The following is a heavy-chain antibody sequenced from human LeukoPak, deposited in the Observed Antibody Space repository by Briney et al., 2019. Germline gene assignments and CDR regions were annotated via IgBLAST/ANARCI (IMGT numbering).Heavy chain of an antibody. CDR1: GVTISRSS. V-gene: IGHV3-23*01. CDR3: VKGRIAEDGLDF. CDR2: ICSSGST. J-gene: IGHJ4*02. D-gene: IGHD6-13*01. Sequence: ESLTLSCAASGVTISRSSMSWVRQPPGKGLDWIACICSSGSTYYADSVKGRFTISVDTSKNMFSLQLSSLRAEDTAVYYCVKGRIAEDGLDFWGQETLVSVSS.